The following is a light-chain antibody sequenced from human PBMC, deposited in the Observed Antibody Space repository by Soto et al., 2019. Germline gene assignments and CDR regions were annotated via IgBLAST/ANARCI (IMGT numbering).Light chain of an antibody. CDR3: QQYGSSPTYT. CDR2: GAS. V-gene: IGKV3-20*01. CDR1: QSVSSSY. Sequence: EIVLTQSPGTLSLSPGERATLSCRASQSVSSSYLAWYQQKPGQAPRLLIYGASSMATGIPDRFSGSGSGTDFTLTISTLEPEDFAVYYCQQYGSSPTYTFGQGTKLEIK. J-gene: IGKJ2*01.